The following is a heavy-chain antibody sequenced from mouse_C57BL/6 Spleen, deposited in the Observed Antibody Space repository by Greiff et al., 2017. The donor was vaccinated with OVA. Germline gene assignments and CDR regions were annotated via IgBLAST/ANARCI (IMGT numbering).Heavy chain of an antibody. V-gene: IGHV1-82*01. CDR3: ARRLATGYFDY. CDR2: IYPGDGDT. Sequence: VQLQQSGPELVKPGASVKISCKASGYAFSSSWMNWVKQRPGKGLEWIGRIYPGDGDTNYNGKFKGKATLTVDKSSSTAYMQLSSLTSEDSAVYYCARRLATGYFDYWGQGTTLTVSS. D-gene: IGHD4-1*01. J-gene: IGHJ2*01. CDR1: GYAFSSSW.